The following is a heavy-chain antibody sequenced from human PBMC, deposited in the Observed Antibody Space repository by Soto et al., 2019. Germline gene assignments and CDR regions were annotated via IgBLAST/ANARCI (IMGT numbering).Heavy chain of an antibody. D-gene: IGHD3-3*01. V-gene: IGHV3-7*05. CDR3: AREIAITIFGVVIEGPHKDLYYYGMDV. CDR2: IKQDGSEK. CDR1: GFTFSSYW. Sequence: GGSLRLSCAASGFTFSSYWMSWVRQAPGKGLEWVANIKQDGSEKYYVDSVKGRFTISRDNAKNSLYLQMNSLRAEDTAVYYCAREIAITIFGVVIEGPHKDLYYYGMDVWGQGTTVTVSS. J-gene: IGHJ6*02.